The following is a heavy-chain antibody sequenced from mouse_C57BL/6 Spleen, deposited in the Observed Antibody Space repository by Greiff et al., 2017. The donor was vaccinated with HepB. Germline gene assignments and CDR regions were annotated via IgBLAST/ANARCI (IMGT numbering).Heavy chain of an antibody. CDR2: IHPNSGST. CDR3: ALYYYGSSSYWYFDV. V-gene: IGHV1-64*01. J-gene: IGHJ1*03. Sequence: VQLQQPGAELVKPGASVKLSCKASGYTFTSYWMHWVKQRPGQGLEWIGMIHPNSGSTNYNEKFKSKATLTVDKSSSTAYMQLSSLTSEDSAVYYCALYYYGSSSYWYFDVWGTGTTVTVSS. CDR1: GYTFTSYW. D-gene: IGHD1-1*01.